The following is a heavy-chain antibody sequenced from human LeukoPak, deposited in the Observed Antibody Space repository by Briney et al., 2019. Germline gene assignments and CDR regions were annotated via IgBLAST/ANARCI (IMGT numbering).Heavy chain of an antibody. CDR2: IHTSGSS. J-gene: IGHJ4*02. D-gene: IGHD1-26*01. Sequence: SETLSLTCAVTGDSISSNYRSWIRQPAGRGLEWIGRIHTSGSSNYNPSLKSRLTMSIDTSKNQLSLKLSSVTAADTAVYNCARGSSGSFPFDYWGQGTLVTVSS. CDR3: ARGSSGSFPFDY. V-gene: IGHV4-4*07. CDR1: GDSISSNY.